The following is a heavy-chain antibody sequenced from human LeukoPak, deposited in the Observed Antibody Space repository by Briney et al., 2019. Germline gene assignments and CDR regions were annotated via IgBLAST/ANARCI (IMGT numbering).Heavy chain of an antibody. CDR1: GFTFSRYA. CDR3: AKVVRDYGDYGWYFDL. D-gene: IGHD4-17*01. V-gene: IGHV3-23*01. Sequence: GGSLRLFCAASGFTFSRYAVRGLRGARGRGLEGVSAISGSGGSTYYANAVKGRFTISRDNSKNTRYLQMNSLRAEDTAVYYCAKVVRDYGDYGWYFDLWGRGTLVTVSS. J-gene: IGHJ2*01. CDR2: ISGSGGST.